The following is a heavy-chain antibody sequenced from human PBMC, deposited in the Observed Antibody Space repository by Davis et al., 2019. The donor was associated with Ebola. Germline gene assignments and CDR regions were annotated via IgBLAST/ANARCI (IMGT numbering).Heavy chain of an antibody. D-gene: IGHD1-26*01. CDR3: ARYPNSGSYPSRGGFDY. V-gene: IGHV3-30*03. J-gene: IGHJ4*02. CDR1: GFSFRSYG. CDR2: ISSDGNNK. Sequence: PGGSLRLSCAPSGFSFRSYGMHWVRQAPGMGLEWLAVISSDGNNKHYADSVKGRSTISRDNSKNTLYLQMNSLRAEDTAVYYCARYPNSGSYPSRGGFDYWGQGTLVTVSS.